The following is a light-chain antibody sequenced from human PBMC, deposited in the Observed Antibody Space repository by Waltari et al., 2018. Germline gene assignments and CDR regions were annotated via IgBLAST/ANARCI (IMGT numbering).Light chain of an antibody. CDR3: MQALQTPWT. V-gene: IGKV2-28*01. CDR1: QSLLPSNGYNY. CDR2: WGS. Sequence: DIVMTQSPLSLPVTPGEPASISCRPSQSLLPSNGYNYLDWYLQKPGQSPQLLIYWGSNRASGVPDRFSGSGSGTDFTLKISRVEAEDVGVYYCMQALQTPWTFGQGTKVEIK. J-gene: IGKJ1*01.